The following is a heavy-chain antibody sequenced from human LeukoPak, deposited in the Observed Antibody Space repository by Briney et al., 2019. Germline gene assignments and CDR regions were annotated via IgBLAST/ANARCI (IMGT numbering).Heavy chain of an antibody. V-gene: IGHV5-51*01. D-gene: IGHD1-7*01. Sequence: GESLNISWKASGYSFATYWIGWVRQLPGKGLEWMAIIYPIDYNTKYSPYVQGQVTISGDKSISTAYLQWSSLKASDTAMYFCARPYHQNWNYGYAFDIWGQGTMVTVSS. CDR2: IYPIDYNT. J-gene: IGHJ3*02. CDR3: ARPYHQNWNYGYAFDI. CDR1: GYSFATYW.